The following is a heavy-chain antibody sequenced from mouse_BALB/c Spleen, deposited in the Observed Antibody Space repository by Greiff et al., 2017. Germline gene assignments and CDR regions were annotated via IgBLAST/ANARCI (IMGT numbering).Heavy chain of an antibody. CDR2: INPNNGGT. D-gene: IGHD2-3*01. V-gene: IGHV1-18*01. Sequence: EVQLQQSGPELVKPGASVKIPCKASGYTFTDYNMDWVKQSHGKSLEWIGDINPNNGGTIYNQKFKGKATLTVDKSSSTAYMELRSLTSEDTAVYYCARLDGYYTRYAMDYWGQGTSVTVSS. CDR1: GYTFTDYN. CDR3: ARLDGYYTRYAMDY. J-gene: IGHJ4*01.